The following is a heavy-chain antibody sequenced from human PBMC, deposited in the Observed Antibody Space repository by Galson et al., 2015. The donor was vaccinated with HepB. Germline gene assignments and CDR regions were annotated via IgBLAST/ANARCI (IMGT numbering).Heavy chain of an antibody. Sequence: SLRLSCAASGFTFSSYGMHWVRQAPGKGLEWVAVISYDGSNKYYADSVKGRFTISRDNSKNTLYLQMNSLRAEDTAVYYCAKQRELLLPDYGMDVWGQGTTVTVSS. CDR1: GFTFSSYG. J-gene: IGHJ6*02. CDR2: ISYDGSNK. CDR3: AKQRELLLPDYGMDV. D-gene: IGHD1-26*01. V-gene: IGHV3-30*18.